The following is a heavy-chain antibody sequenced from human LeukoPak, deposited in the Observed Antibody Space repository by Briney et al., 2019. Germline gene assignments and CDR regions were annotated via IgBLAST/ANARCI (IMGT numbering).Heavy chain of an antibody. J-gene: IGHJ6*03. CDR2: INPSGGST. D-gene: IGHD3-10*01. Sequence: ASVKVSCKASGYTFTSYDINWVRQATGQGLEWMGIINPSGGSTSYAQKFQGRVTMTRDTSTSTVYMELSSLRSENTAVYYCARDLTYYYGSGSYYGYYYYMDVWGKGTTVTISS. CDR3: ARDLTYYYGSGSYYGYYYYMDV. CDR1: GYTFTSYD. V-gene: IGHV1-46*01.